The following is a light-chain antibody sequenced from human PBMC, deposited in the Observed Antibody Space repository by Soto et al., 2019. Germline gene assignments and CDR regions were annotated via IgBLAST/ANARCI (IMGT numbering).Light chain of an antibody. CDR3: QQYYHFPS. CDR1: QDISGY. Sequence: AIRMTQSPSSLSASTGDRVTITCRASQDISGYLAWYQQKPGKAPELLIDAASTLQGGLPSRFSGSGSGTDFTLTISSLQSEDFATYYCQQYYHFPSFDQGTKVEIK. CDR2: AAS. V-gene: IGKV1-8*01. J-gene: IGKJ1*01.